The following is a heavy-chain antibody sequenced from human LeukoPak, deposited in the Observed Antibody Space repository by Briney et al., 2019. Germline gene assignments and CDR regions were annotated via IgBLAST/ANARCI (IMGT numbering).Heavy chain of an antibody. J-gene: IGHJ6*02. CDR1: GFTFSSYC. D-gene: IGHD6-13*01. Sequence: PGGSLRLSCTASGFTFSSYCMSWVRQTPAKGLEWVANIKQDGSEKVYVDSVKGRFTISRDNAKSSLYLQMSGLSAEDRAVYYCARDPYSTSWSYGMDVWGQETRVTVS. CDR2: IKQDGSEK. CDR3: ARDPYSTSWSYGMDV. V-gene: IGHV3-7*05.